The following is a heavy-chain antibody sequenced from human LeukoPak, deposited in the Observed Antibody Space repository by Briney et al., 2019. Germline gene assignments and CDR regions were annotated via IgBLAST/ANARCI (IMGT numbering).Heavy chain of an antibody. V-gene: IGHV3-21*04. Sequence: PGGSLRLSCAASGFTFSSYSMNWVRQAPGKGLEWVSSISSSSSYIYYADSVKGRFTISRDNSKNTLYLQMNSLRAEDTAVYYCAKDRGSGSYYGYYFDYWGQGTLVTVSS. CDR2: ISSSSSYI. D-gene: IGHD1-26*01. CDR3: AKDRGSGSYYGYYFDY. J-gene: IGHJ4*02. CDR1: GFTFSSYS.